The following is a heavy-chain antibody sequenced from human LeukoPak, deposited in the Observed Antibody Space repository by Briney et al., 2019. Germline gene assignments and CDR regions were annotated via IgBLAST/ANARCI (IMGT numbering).Heavy chain of an antibody. CDR1: GFTFRNHG. Sequence: GGSLRLSCAASGFTFRNHGMNWVRQAPGKGLEWVSGISPSGGGTYYADSVKGRFTISRDDSKNTQSLQMNSLRVEDTALYYCAQDIAWGAFEHWGQGTLVTVSS. CDR2: ISPSGGGT. V-gene: IGHV3-23*01. D-gene: IGHD7-27*01. J-gene: IGHJ4*02. CDR3: AQDIAWGAFEH.